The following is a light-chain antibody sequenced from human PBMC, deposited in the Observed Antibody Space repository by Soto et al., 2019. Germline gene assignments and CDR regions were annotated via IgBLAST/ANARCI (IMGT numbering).Light chain of an antibody. V-gene: IGLV2-14*01. CDR2: DVS. J-gene: IGLJ2*01. CDR3: SSYTGSSTYLL. CDR1: SSDVGAYNY. Sequence: QSVLTQPASVSGSPGQSITISCTGTSSDVGAYNYVSWYQQHPGKAPKLMICDVSSRPSGVSNRFSGSKSGNTASLTISGLQVEDEADYYCSSYTGSSTYLLFGGGTKVTVL.